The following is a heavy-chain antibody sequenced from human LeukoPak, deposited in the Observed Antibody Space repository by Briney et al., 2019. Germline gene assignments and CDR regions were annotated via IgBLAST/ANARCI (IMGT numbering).Heavy chain of an antibody. D-gene: IGHD1-26*01. V-gene: IGHV1-2*02. CDR2: INPNSGGT. CDR3: ARDILGGTDPGYNWFDP. J-gene: IGHJ5*02. CDR1: GYTFTGYY. Sequence: GASVKVSCKASGYTFTGYYMHWVRQAPGQGLEWMGWINPNSGGTNYAQKFQGRVTMTRDTSTSTAYMELSRLRSDDTAVYYRARDILGGTDPGYNWFDPWGQGTLVTVSS.